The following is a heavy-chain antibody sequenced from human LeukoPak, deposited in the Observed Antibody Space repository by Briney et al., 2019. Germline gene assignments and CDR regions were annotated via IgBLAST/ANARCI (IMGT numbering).Heavy chain of an antibody. V-gene: IGHV1-69*04. Sequence: SVKVSCKASGGTFSSYAISWVRQAPGQGLEWMGRIIPILGIANYAQKFQGRVTITADKSTSTAYMELSSLRSEDTAVYYCARDPGDGYNDYWYFDLWGRGTLVTVSS. CDR3: ARDPGDGYNDYWYFDL. CDR2: IIPILGIA. D-gene: IGHD5-24*01. CDR1: GGTFSSYA. J-gene: IGHJ2*01.